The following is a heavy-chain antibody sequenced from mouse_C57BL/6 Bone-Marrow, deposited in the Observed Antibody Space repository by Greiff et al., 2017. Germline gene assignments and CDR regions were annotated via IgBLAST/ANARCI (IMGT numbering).Heavy chain of an antibody. CDR1: GFTFSSYG. Sequence: DVKLVESGGDLVKPGGSLKLSCAASGFTFSSYGMSWVRQTPDKRLEWVATISSGGSYPYYPDSVKGRFTISRNNAKNTLFRQMSSLKSEDTAMYYCARQGYYGALDYWGQGTSVTVSS. D-gene: IGHD1-1*01. CDR2: ISSGGSYP. J-gene: IGHJ4*01. CDR3: ARQGYYGALDY. V-gene: IGHV5-6*02.